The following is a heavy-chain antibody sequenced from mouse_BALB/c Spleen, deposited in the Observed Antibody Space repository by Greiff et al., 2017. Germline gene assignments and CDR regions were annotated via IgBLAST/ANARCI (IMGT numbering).Heavy chain of an antibody. V-gene: IGHV1S127*01. CDR3: ARSGGYGSSYGAMDY. CDR1: GYSFTSYW. D-gene: IGHD1-1*01. J-gene: IGHJ4*01. CDR2: IDPSDSET. Sequence: QVQLQQSGPQLVRPGASVKISCKASGYSFTSYWMHWVKQRPGQGLEWIGMIDPSDSETRLNQKFKDKATLTVDKSSSTAYMQLSSPTSEDSAVYYCARSGGYGSSYGAMDYWGQGTSVTVSS.